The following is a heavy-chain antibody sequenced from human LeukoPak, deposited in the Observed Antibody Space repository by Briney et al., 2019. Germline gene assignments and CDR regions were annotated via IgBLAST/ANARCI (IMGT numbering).Heavy chain of an antibody. D-gene: IGHD6-13*01. CDR3: AKDGVAAAGTNWFDP. J-gene: IGHJ5*02. V-gene: IGHV3-23*01. CDR1: GFTFSSYA. CDR2: ISGSGST. Sequence: PGGSLRLSCAASGFTFSSYAMSWVRQAPGKGLEWVSAISGSGSTYYADSVKGRFTISRDNSKNTLYLQMNSLRAEDTAVYYCAKDGVAAAGTNWFDPWGQRTLVTVSS.